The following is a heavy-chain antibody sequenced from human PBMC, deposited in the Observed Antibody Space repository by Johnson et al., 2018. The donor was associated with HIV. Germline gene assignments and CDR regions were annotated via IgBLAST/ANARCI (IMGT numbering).Heavy chain of an antibody. Sequence: QVQLVESGGGVVQPGRSLRLSCVASGFTFSDYYMSWIRQAPGKGLEWISYISSSGTTIYTADSVKGRFTTSRDNTNNSLYLQMNSLRAEDTAVYYCAREYSSLSQGAFDIWGQGTMVTVSS. CDR1: GFTFSDYY. CDR3: AREYSSLSQGAFDI. D-gene: IGHD6-6*01. CDR2: ISSSGTTI. J-gene: IGHJ3*02. V-gene: IGHV3-11*04.